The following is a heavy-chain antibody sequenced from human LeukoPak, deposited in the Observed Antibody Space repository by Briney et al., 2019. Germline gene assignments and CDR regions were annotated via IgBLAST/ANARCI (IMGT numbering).Heavy chain of an antibody. CDR1: GFTFSSYA. V-gene: IGHV3-23*01. CDR2: ISYTGVIK. CDR3: AKPSRQTLDYYYMDV. Sequence: GGCLRLSCAASGFTFSSYAMTWVRHAPGKGLEWVSSISYTGVIKYSADSLQGRFTISRDNAKNTLYLQLDSLTAEDTALYYCAKPSRQTLDYYYMDVWGKGTPVTVSS. J-gene: IGHJ6*03.